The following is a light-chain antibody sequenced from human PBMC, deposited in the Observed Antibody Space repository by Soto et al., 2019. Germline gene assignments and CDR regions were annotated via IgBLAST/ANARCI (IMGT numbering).Light chain of an antibody. V-gene: IGKV1-33*01. J-gene: IGKJ4*01. CDR3: QQYDNLPRALT. CDR1: QDISNY. CDR2: DAS. Sequence: DIQMTQSPSSLSASVGDRVTITCQASQDISNYLNWYQQKPGKAPKLLIYDASNLETGVPSRFRGSGSGTDFTFTSSSLQPEDIATYYWQQYDNLPRALTFGGGTKVEIK.